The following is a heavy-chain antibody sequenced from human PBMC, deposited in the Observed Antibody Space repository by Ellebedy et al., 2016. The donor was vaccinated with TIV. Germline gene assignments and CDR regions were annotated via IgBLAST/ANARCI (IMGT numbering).Heavy chain of an antibody. D-gene: IGHD3-16*01. Sequence: GESLKISCAASGFTFSGYWMSWVRQAPGKGLEWVANIKEDGSEAYYVDSVKGRFTISRDNAKNSLYLQMNSLRAEDTAVYYCASGHRGISFGIWGQGTMVTVSS. CDR2: IKEDGSEA. CDR1: GFTFSGYW. V-gene: IGHV3-7*03. CDR3: ASGHRGISFGI. J-gene: IGHJ3*02.